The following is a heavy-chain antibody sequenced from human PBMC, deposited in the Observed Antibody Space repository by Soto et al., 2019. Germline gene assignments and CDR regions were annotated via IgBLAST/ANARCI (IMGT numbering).Heavy chain of an antibody. CDR2: IKSKTDGGTT. CDR3: TTDPLSSGYDWDY. CDR1: GFTFSNAW. D-gene: IGHD3-22*01. V-gene: IGHV3-15*01. Sequence: PGGSLRLSCAAPGFTFSNAWMSWVRQAPGKGLEWVGRIKSKTDGGTTDYAAPVKGRFTISRDDSKNTLYLQMNSLKTEDTAVYYCTTDPLSSGYDWDYWGQGTLVTVSS. J-gene: IGHJ4*02.